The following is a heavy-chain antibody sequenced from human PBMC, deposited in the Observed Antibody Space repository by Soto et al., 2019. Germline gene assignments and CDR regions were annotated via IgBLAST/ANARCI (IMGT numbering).Heavy chain of an antibody. J-gene: IGHJ6*02. Sequence: PGWSLRLSCAASGFTFSSYAMHWFRQAPFNVLEWGAVISYDGSNKYYADSVKGRFTISRDNSKNTLYLQMNSLRAEDTAVYYCARDRRITIFGVDIYYYYGMDVWGQGPTVTVS. V-gene: IGHV3-30-3*01. CDR3: ARDRRITIFGVDIYYYYGMDV. CDR2: ISYDGSNK. D-gene: IGHD3-3*01. CDR1: GFTFSSYA.